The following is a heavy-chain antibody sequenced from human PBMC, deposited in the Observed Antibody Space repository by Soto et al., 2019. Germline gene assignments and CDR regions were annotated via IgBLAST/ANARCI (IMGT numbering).Heavy chain of an antibody. J-gene: IGHJ4*02. V-gene: IGHV4-31*03. Sequence: PSETLSLTCTVSGGSISSGGYYWSWIRQHPGKGLEWIGYIYYSGSTYYNPSLKSRVTISVDTSKNQFSLKLSSVTAADTAVYYCARGRSLRFLAWLFPPNDYWGQGTLVTVSS. CDR1: GGSISSGGYY. CDR2: IYYSGST. D-gene: IGHD3-3*01. CDR3: ARGRSLRFLAWLFPPNDY.